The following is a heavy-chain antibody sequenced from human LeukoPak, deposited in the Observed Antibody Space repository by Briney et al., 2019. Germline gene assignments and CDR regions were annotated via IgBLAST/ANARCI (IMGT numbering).Heavy chain of an antibody. CDR3: ARHCCSGPAKRVFDI. J-gene: IGHJ3*02. Sequence: SETLSLTCTVSGVSIISSDYHWGWVRQPPGKGLEWIGTISYSGNTDYNPSLRSRVTISVDTSNNQFSLRLGSVTAADTAVYHCARHCCSGPAKRVFDIWGQGTMVTVSS. CDR2: ISYSGNT. D-gene: IGHD2-15*01. V-gene: IGHV4-39*01. CDR1: GVSIISSDYH.